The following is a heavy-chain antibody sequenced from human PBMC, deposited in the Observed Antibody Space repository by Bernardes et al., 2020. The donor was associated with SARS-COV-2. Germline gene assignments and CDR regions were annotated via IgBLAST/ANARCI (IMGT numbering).Heavy chain of an antibody. Sequence: GGSLRLSCAASGFTFSSYAMHWVRQAPGTGLEWVAVISYDGSNQYYADSVKGRFTISRDNSKNTLYLQMNSLRAEDTAVYYCASALLWFGELLAWGQGTLVTVSS. J-gene: IGHJ5*02. CDR3: ASALLWFGELLA. CDR2: ISYDGSNQ. V-gene: IGHV3-30-3*01. CDR1: GFTFSSYA. D-gene: IGHD3-10*01.